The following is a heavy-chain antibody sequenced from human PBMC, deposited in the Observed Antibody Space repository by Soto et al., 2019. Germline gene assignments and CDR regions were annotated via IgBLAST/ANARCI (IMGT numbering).Heavy chain of an antibody. CDR2: LGRSSTGI. J-gene: IGHJ6*02. CDR1: GFTFSLYS. V-gene: IGHV3-48*02. D-gene: IGHD3-16*02. CDR3: ARAVIWGLDV. Sequence: EVQLVESGGGLVQPGGSLRLSCAASGFTFSLYSMSWVRQAPGKGLEWVSYLGRSSTGIHYADYVEGRFTITRDVATNSMHLQMNSLRDGDTAVYYCARAVIWGLDVWGQGTTVSISS.